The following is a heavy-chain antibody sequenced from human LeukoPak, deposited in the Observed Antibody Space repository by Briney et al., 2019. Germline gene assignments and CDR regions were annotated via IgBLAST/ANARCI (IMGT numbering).Heavy chain of an antibody. Sequence: PSETLSLTCTVSGGSISNYYWSWIRQSPGKGLEWLGYIYSSGSTNYNPSLKSRVTISVDTSKNQFSLRLSSVTAADTAVYYCARVPPMDFWNPGALDIWGQGTMVTVSS. V-gene: IGHV4-59*08. D-gene: IGHD3-3*01. CDR1: GGSISNYY. CDR3: ARVPPMDFWNPGALDI. J-gene: IGHJ3*02. CDR2: IYSSGST.